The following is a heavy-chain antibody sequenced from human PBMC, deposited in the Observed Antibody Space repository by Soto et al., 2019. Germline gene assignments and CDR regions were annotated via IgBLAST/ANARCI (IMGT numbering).Heavy chain of an antibody. CDR1: GFTFSDYY. Sequence: QVQLVESGGGLVKPGGSLRLSCAASGFTFSDYYMSWIRQAPGKGLEWVSYISSSGSTIYYADSVKGRFTNSRDNAKNSLYLQMNSLRAEDTAVYYCARDYLGYCSSTSCPGFDPWGQGTLVTVSS. CDR2: ISSSGSTI. D-gene: IGHD2-2*01. V-gene: IGHV3-11*01. J-gene: IGHJ5*02. CDR3: ARDYLGYCSSTSCPGFDP.